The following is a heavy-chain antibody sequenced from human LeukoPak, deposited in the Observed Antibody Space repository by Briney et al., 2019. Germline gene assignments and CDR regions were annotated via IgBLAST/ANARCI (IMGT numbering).Heavy chain of an antibody. V-gene: IGHV3-23*01. CDR1: GFTFSNYA. CDR2: ISASSGST. D-gene: IGHD6-6*01. CDR3: ARDSPGSSRFYHYYGLDV. Sequence: GGSLRLSCAASGFTFSNYAMSWVRQAPGKGLEWVSAISASSGSTYYADSVKGRFTVSRDSSRNTLYLQMNSLRAEDTAVYYCARDSPGSSRFYHYYGLDVWGQGTTVSVSS. J-gene: IGHJ6*02.